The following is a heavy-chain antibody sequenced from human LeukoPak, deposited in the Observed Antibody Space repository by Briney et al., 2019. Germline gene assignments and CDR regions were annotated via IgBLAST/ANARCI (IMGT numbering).Heavy chain of an antibody. D-gene: IGHD3-22*01. J-gene: IGHJ4*02. V-gene: IGHV3-23*01. CDR1: GFTFSSYA. Sequence: GGSLRLSCVASGFTFSSYAMSWVRQAPGKGLEWVSAISGSGGSTYYADSVKGRFTIFRDNSKNTLYLQMNLLRAEDTALYYCARGYSSGYQYYFDYWGQGTLVTVSS. CDR3: ARGYSSGYQYYFDY. CDR2: ISGSGGST.